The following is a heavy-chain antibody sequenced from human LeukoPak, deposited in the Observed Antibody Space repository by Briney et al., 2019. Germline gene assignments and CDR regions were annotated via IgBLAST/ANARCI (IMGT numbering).Heavy chain of an antibody. CDR1: GFTVSINY. CDR2: IYSCGST. V-gene: IGHV3-53*04. CDR3: ARVRTGYSSGWYSSFRFDP. D-gene: IGHD6-19*01. Sequence: PGGSLRLSCAAFGFTVSINYMSWVRQAPGKGLEWVSVIYSCGSTYYADSVKGRFTISSHNSKNPLYLQMNRLRAEDTAVYYCARVRTGYSSGWYSSFRFDPWGQGTLVTVSS. J-gene: IGHJ5*02.